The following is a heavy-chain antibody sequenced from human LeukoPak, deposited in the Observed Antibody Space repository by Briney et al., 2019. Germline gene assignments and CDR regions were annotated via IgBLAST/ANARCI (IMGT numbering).Heavy chain of an antibody. D-gene: IGHD2-15*01. CDR2: ISGSGGST. J-gene: IGHJ6*02. V-gene: IGHV3-23*01. CDR3: AKYGCSGGSCYLRTFRYYYYYGMDV. CDR1: GFTFSSYA. Sequence: GGSLRLSCAASGFTFSSYAMSYVRQAPGKGLEWVSTISGSGGSTYYADSVKGRFTISRDNSKNTLYVQMNSLRAEDTAVYYCAKYGCSGGSCYLRTFRYYYYYGMDVWGQGTTVTVSS.